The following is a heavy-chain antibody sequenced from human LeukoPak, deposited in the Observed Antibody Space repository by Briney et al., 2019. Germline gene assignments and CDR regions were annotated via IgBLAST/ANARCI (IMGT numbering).Heavy chain of an antibody. CDR1: GYTFTSYD. J-gene: IGHJ4*02. D-gene: IGHD7-27*01. Sequence: ASVKVSCKASGYTFTSYDVNWFRQATGQGLEWMGWMNPNSGNTGYAQKFQGRVSLTRDTSISTAYMELSSLRSEDTAVYYCAKNIALTGEFDSWGQGTLVTVSS. V-gene: IGHV1-8*01. CDR2: MNPNSGNT. CDR3: AKNIALTGEFDS.